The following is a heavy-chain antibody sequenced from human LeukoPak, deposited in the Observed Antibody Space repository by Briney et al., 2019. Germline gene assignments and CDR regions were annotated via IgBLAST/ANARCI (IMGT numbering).Heavy chain of an antibody. CDR1: GGTFSSYA. D-gene: IGHD3-9*01. Sequence: ASVKVSCKASGGTFSSYAISWVRQAPGQGLEWMGGIIPIFGTANYAQKFQGRVTITADESTSTAYMELSSLRSEDTAVYYCARTTQYYDILTGLPSDYYYYGMDVWGQGTTVTVSS. CDR2: IIPIFGTA. V-gene: IGHV1-69*13. CDR3: ARTTQYYDILTGLPSDYYYYGMDV. J-gene: IGHJ6*02.